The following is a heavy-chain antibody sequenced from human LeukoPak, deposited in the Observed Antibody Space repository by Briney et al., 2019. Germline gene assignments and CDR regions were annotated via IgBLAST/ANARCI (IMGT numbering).Heavy chain of an antibody. J-gene: IGHJ4*02. V-gene: IGHV4-31*03. CDR2: IYYSGYT. D-gene: IGHD3-10*01. Sequence: PSETLSHTCTVSGGSITSGGYYWSWIRQHPGKGLEWIGHIYYSGYTYYNPSLKSRVTMSVDTSKNQFSLKLSSVTAADTAVYYCARSWFGELSHFNYWGQGTLVRVSS. CDR1: GGSITSGGYY. CDR3: ARSWFGELSHFNY.